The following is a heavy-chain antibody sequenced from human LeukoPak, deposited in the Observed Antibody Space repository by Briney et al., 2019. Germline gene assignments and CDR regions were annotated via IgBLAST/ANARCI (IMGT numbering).Heavy chain of an antibody. D-gene: IGHD6-6*01. CDR3: ARVVVRNWFDP. Sequence: SETLSLTCTVSGGSISSYYWSWIRQPPGEGLEWIGYIHYSGSTDYNPSLKSRVTISVDTSKNQFSLKLSSVTAADTAVYYCARVVVRNWFDPWGQGTLVTVSS. V-gene: IGHV4-59*01. CDR1: GGSISSYY. J-gene: IGHJ5*02. CDR2: IHYSGST.